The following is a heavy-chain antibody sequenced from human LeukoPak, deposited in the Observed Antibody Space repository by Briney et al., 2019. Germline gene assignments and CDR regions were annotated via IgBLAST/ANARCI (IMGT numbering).Heavy chain of an antibody. CDR2: ISASTGNT. CDR3: ARPYSSSRYDYGMDV. V-gene: IGHV1-18*01. CDR1: GYTFTSYG. Sequence: ASVKVSCKASGYTFTSYGISWVRHAPGQGLEWRGWISASTGNTNYAQNVQDRFTMTTDTSTSTAYMELRSLRSHDTAVYYSARPYSSSRYDYGMDVWAKGPRSPSP. J-gene: IGHJ6*02. D-gene: IGHD6-13*01.